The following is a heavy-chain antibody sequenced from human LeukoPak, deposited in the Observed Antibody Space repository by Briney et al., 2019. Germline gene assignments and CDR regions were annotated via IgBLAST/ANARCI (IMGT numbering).Heavy chain of an antibody. J-gene: IGHJ2*01. D-gene: IGHD6-6*01. V-gene: IGHV4-34*01. Sequence: SETLSLTCAVYGGSFSGYYWSWIRQPPGKGLEWIGEINHSGSTNYNPSLKSRVTISVDMSKNQFSLKLSSVTAADTAVYYCASCKLVNSKDWYFDLWGRGTLVTVSS. CDR3: ASCKLVNSKDWYFDL. CDR1: GGSFSGYY. CDR2: INHSGST.